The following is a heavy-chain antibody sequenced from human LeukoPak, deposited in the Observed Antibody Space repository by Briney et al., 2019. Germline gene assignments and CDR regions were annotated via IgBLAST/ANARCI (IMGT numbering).Heavy chain of an antibody. CDR2: INPNSGGT. CDR1: GYTFTGYY. J-gene: IGHJ5*02. CDR3: ARKGSSYGLRGLGWFDP. V-gene: IGHV1-2*02. Sequence: ASVKVSCKASGYTFTGYYMHWVRQAPGQGLEWMGWINPNSGGTNYAQKFQGRVTMTRDTSISTAYMELSRLRSDDTAVYYCARKGSSYGLRGLGWFDPWGQGTLVTVSS. D-gene: IGHD5-18*01.